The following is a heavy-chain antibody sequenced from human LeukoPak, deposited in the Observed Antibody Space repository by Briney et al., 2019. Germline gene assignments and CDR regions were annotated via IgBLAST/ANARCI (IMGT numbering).Heavy chain of an antibody. CDR2: IKQDGSEK. CDR3: ARHPRVPAAIGD. Sequence: GGSLRLSCAASGFTVSSNYMSWVRQAPGKGLEWVANIKQDGSEKLYVDSVKGRFTISRDNAKNSLYLQMNSLRAEDTAVYYCARHPRVPAAIGDWGQGTLVTVSS. CDR1: GFTVSSNY. J-gene: IGHJ4*02. V-gene: IGHV3-7*01. D-gene: IGHD2-2*02.